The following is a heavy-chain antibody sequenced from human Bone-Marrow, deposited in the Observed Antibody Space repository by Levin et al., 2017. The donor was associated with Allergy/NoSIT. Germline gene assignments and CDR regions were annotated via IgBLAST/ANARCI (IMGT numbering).Heavy chain of an antibody. CDR2: ISYDGSNK. CDR1: GFTFSSYA. J-gene: IGHJ5*02. CDR3: AGGRSGQRAVAVAWLDP. V-gene: IGHV3-30-3*01. D-gene: IGHD6-19*01. Sequence: GGSLRLSCAASGFTFSSYAMHWVRQAPGKGLEWVAVISYDGSNKYYADSVKGRFTISRDNSKNTLYLQMNSLRAEDTAVYYCAGGRSGQRAVAVAWLDPWGQGTLVTVSS.